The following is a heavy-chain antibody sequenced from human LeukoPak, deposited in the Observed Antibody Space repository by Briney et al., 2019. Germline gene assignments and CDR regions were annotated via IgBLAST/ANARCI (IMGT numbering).Heavy chain of an antibody. V-gene: IGHV3-11*06. J-gene: IGHJ4*02. D-gene: IGHD3-3*01. CDR2: ISSSSTYT. CDR3: ARFSGWYTKYYFDY. Sequence: GGSLRLSCAASGFTFSDYYMSWIRQAPGKGLEWVSYISSSSTYTNYQDSVKGRFTISRNNAKNSLYLQMNSLRAEDTAVYYCARFSGWYTKYYFDYWGQGTLVTVSS. CDR1: GFTFSDYY.